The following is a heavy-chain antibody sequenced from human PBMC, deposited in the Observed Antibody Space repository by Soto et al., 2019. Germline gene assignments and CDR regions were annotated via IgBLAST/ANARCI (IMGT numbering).Heavy chain of an antibody. D-gene: IGHD1-26*01. Sequence: SETLSLTCTVSGGSVSSGRYYWSWIRQPPGKGLEWIGYIYYSGSTNYNPSLKSRVTISVDTSKNQFSLKLSSVTAADTAVYYCARESGSYYHRDAFDIWGQGTMVTVSS. CDR2: IYYSGST. J-gene: IGHJ3*02. V-gene: IGHV4-61*01. CDR1: GGSVSSGRYY. CDR3: ARESGSYYHRDAFDI.